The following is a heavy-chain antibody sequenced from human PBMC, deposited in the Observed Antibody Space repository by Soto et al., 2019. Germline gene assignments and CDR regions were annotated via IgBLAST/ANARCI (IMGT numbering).Heavy chain of an antibody. CDR2: IIPIFGTA. Sequence: ASVKISCKASGGTFSSYAISRVRQAPGQGLEWMGGIIPIFGTANYAQKFQGRVTITADESTSTAYMELSSLRSEDTAVYFCARSYSSSWYNWFDPWGQGTLVTV. D-gene: IGHD6-13*01. CDR3: ARSYSSSWYNWFDP. V-gene: IGHV1-69*13. CDR1: GGTFSSYA. J-gene: IGHJ5*02.